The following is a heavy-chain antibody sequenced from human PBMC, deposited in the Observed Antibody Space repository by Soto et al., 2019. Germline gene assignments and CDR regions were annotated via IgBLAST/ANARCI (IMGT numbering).Heavy chain of an antibody. CDR1: GGSISSSSYY. Sequence: QLQLQESGPGLVKPSETLSLTCTVSGGSISSSSYYWGWIRQPPGKGLEWIGSIYYSGSTYYNPSLKSRVPISVDTSKNQFSLKLSSVTAADTAVYYCACLGWNSSSWYPTGGGMDVWGQGTTVTVSS. J-gene: IGHJ6*02. V-gene: IGHV4-39*01. D-gene: IGHD6-13*01. CDR3: ACLGWNSSSWYPTGGGMDV. CDR2: IYYSGST.